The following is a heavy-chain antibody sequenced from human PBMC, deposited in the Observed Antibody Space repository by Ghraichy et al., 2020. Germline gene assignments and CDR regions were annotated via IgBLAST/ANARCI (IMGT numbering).Heavy chain of an antibody. CDR3: AKGRGFAFGIDAFQM. Sequence: GGSLRLSCAASGFTFHDFAMHWVRQAPGKGLEWVSGINWNSDDVGYVDSVRGRFSISRDNAKNSLFLQMHNLRPEDTGFYYCAKGRGFAFGIDAFQMWGQGTAVTVSS. CDR1: GFTFHDFA. J-gene: IGHJ3*02. V-gene: IGHV3-9*01. CDR2: INWNSDDV. D-gene: IGHD3-10*01.